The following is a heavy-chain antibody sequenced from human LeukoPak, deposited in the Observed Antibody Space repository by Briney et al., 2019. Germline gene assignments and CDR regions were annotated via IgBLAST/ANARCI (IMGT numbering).Heavy chain of an antibody. Sequence: SGTLSLTCTVSGDSISSNNWWSWVRQPPGKGLEWIGQIYHSGSANYNPSLKSRLTISVDKSNNQFSLNMKFVTAADTAVYYCARDVGGSDCWGQGILVTVSS. CDR3: ARDVGGSDC. V-gene: IGHV4-4*02. CDR2: IYHSGSA. J-gene: IGHJ4*02. CDR1: GDSISSNNW. D-gene: IGHD2-15*01.